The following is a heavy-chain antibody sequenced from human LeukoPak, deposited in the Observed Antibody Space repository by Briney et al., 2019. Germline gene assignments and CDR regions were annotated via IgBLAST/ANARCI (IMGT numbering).Heavy chain of an antibody. Sequence: PSETLSLTCPVSGGSISSYYWSWIRQPPGKGLEWIGYIYYSGSTNYNPSLKSRVTISVDTSKNQFSLKLSSVTAADTSVYYCAREGPRYCGGDCYSGWFDPWGQGTLVTVSS. CDR3: AREGPRYCGGDCYSGWFDP. CDR2: IYYSGST. V-gene: IGHV4-59*01. CDR1: GGSISSYY. D-gene: IGHD2-21*02. J-gene: IGHJ5*02.